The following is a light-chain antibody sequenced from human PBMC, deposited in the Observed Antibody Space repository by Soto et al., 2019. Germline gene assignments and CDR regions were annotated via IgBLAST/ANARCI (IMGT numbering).Light chain of an antibody. V-gene: IGKV3-11*01. CDR1: QSVTSY. Sequence: EIGLTQSPDTLSLSPGERVTLACRASQSVTSYLAWYQQKPGQAPRLLIYDASNRATGIPARFRGSGSGTDFTLTISSLEPEDFAVYYCQQRSNRPPWTFGQGTKVDIK. CDR3: QQRSNRPPWT. J-gene: IGKJ1*01. CDR2: DAS.